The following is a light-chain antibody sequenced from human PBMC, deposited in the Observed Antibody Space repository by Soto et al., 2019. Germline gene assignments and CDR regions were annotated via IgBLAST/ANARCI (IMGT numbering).Light chain of an antibody. Sequence: IVLTQSPGTLSLSPGDRAPLSCRARQSVGSNYLAWYQQKPDQAPRVLIYGAFTRATGIPARFSGSGSGTEFTLTISSLQSEDFAVYYCQQYNNWPGTFGQGTKVDIK. CDR3: QQYNNWPGT. CDR1: QSVGSN. CDR2: GAF. V-gene: IGKV3-15*01. J-gene: IGKJ1*01.